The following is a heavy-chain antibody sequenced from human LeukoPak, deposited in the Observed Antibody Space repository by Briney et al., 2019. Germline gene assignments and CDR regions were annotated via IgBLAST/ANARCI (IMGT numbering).Heavy chain of an antibody. V-gene: IGHV3-23*01. CDR1: GFTFSSYA. J-gene: IGHJ6*03. CDR2: ISGSGGST. D-gene: IGHD6-19*01. CDR3: ARIVKQWLINYYYYYMDV. Sequence: PGGSLRLSCAASGFTFSSYAMSWVRQAPGKGLEWVSAISGSGGSTYYADSVKGRFTISRDNSENTLYLQMNSLRAEDTAVYYCARIVKQWLINYYYYYMDVWGKGTTVTVSS.